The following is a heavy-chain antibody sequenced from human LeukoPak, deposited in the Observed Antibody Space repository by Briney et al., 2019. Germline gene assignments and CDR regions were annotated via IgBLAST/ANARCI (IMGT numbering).Heavy chain of an antibody. D-gene: IGHD6-6*01. CDR2: ISYDGSNK. J-gene: IGHJ4*02. V-gene: IGHV3-30*18. Sequence: GGSLRLSCAASGFTFSSYSMNWVRQAPGKGLEWVAVISYDGSNKYYADSVKGRFTISRDNSKNTLYLQMNSLRAEDTAVYYCAKDYRSSSGVDYWGQGTLVTVSS. CDR3: AKDYRSSSGVDY. CDR1: GFTFSSYS.